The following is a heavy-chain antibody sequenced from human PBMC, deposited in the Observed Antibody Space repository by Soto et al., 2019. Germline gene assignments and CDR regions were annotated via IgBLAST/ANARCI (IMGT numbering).Heavy chain of an antibody. D-gene: IGHD3-3*01. CDR2: IDPSDSYT. J-gene: IGHJ4*02. CDR1: GYSFTSYW. Sequence: GESLKISCKGSGYSFTSYWISWVRQMPGKGLEWMGKIDPSDSYTNYSPSFQGHVTISADKSISTAYLQWSSLKASDTAMYYCARHGGEHNFWSGYSDYWDQGTLVTVSS. CDR3: ARHGGEHNFWSGYSDY. V-gene: IGHV5-10-1*01.